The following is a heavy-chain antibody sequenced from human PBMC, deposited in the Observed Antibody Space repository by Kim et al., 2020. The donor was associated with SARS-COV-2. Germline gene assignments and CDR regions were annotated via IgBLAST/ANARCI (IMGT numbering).Heavy chain of an antibody. CDR3: ARDPGYSYGFFDY. D-gene: IGHD5-18*01. Sequence: YADAVKGRFTISRDNSKNTLYLQMNSLRAEDTDVYYWARDPGYSYGFFDYWGQGTLVTVSS. V-gene: IGHV3-33*01. J-gene: IGHJ4*02.